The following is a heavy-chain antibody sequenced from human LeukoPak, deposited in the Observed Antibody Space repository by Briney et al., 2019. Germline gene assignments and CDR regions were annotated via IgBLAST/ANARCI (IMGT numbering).Heavy chain of an antibody. CDR2: INYSGST. CDR3: ARQYDYGDRRIDY. Sequence: PSETLSLTCTVSGGSISSSTFYWGWIRQSPEKGLEWIGSINYSGSTYYNPSLKSRVTISVDTSKNQFSLKLSSVTAADTAVYYCARQYDYGDRRIDYWGQGTLVTVSS. D-gene: IGHD4-17*01. CDR1: GGSISSSTFY. V-gene: IGHV4-39*01. J-gene: IGHJ4*02.